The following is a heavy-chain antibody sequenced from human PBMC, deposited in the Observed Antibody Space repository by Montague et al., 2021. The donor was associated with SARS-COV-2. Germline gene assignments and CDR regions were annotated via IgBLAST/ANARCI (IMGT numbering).Heavy chain of an antibody. D-gene: IGHD3-9*01. J-gene: IGHJ3*02. CDR2: TYYRSKWDS. CDR1: GDSVSSKSVA. CDR3: ASSGITLTGLDAFDI. V-gene: IGHV6-1*01. Sequence: CAISGDSVSSKSVAWNWTGQSPSRGLEWLGRTYYRSKWDSDYAESVKRRLVITPDTSKNQVSLQLNSVIPEDTAVYFCASSGITLTGLDAFDIWGQGTMVTVSS.